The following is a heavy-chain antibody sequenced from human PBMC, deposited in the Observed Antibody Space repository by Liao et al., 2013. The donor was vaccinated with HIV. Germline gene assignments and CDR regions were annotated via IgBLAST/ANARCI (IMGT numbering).Heavy chain of an antibody. V-gene: IGHV4-59*13. CDR3: ARMGSDNWFDP. CDR2: IYYSGSS. Sequence: QVRLQESGPGLVKPSETLSLTCTVSGGSITSYYWSWIRQPPGKGLEWLGYIYYSGSSNYNPSLKSRVTMSVDTSKNQFSLRLISVTAADTAMYYCARMGSDNWFDPWGQGTLVTVSS. J-gene: IGHJ5*02. CDR1: GGSITSYY.